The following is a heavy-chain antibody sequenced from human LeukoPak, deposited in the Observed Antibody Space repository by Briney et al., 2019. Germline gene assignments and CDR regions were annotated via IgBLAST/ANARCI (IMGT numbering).Heavy chain of an antibody. Sequence: SETLSLTCTVSGGSISSYYWSWIRQPPGKGLEWIGYINYRGSTNYNPSLKSRVTISVDTSKNQFSLRLSSVTAADTAVYYCARHSSVYGSGSYLHYWGQGTLVTASS. CDR3: ARHSSVYGSGSYLHY. V-gene: IGHV4-59*08. CDR1: GGSISSYY. J-gene: IGHJ4*02. D-gene: IGHD3-10*01. CDR2: INYRGST.